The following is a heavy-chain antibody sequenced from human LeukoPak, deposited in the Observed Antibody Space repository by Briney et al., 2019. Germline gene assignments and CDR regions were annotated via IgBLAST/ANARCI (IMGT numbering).Heavy chain of an antibody. Sequence: GGSLRLSCAASGFTFSDYYMSWIRQAPGKGLEWVSYISSSGSTIYYADSVKGRFTISGDNAKNSLYLQMNSLRAEDTAVYYCAGGDIVATTNFDYWGQGTLVTVSS. CDR3: AGGDIVATTNFDY. CDR1: GFTFSDYY. J-gene: IGHJ4*02. D-gene: IGHD5-12*01. CDR2: ISSSGSTI. V-gene: IGHV3-11*01.